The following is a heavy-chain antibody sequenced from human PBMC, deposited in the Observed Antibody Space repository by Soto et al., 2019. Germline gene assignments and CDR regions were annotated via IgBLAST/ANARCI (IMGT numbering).Heavy chain of an antibody. CDR3: AHSPCFGCLIDY. CDR2: IYWDDDK. CDR1: GFSLSTSAVG. J-gene: IGHJ4*02. V-gene: IGHV2-5*02. Sequence: QITLKESGPTLVKPTQTLTLTCTFSGFSLSTSAVGVGWIRQPPGKALEWLPLIYWDDDKRYSPSLKSRLTITKDTSKDQVVLTVTSMDPVYTATYYCAHSPCFGCLIDYRGQGTLVTVSS. D-gene: IGHD6-19*01.